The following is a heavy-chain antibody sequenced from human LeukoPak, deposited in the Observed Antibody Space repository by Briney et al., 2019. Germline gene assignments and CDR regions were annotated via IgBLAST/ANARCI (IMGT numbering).Heavy chain of an antibody. J-gene: IGHJ4*02. D-gene: IGHD6-13*01. CDR3: ARLAAAGLDY. V-gene: IGHV4-59*01. Sequence: SETLSLTCTVSGGSISSYYWNWIRQSPGKGLEWVGYIYYSGSTNYNPSLESRVTISVDTSKNQYSLKLSSVTAADTAVYYCARLAAAGLDYWGQGTLVTVSS. CDR2: IYYSGST. CDR1: GGSISSYY.